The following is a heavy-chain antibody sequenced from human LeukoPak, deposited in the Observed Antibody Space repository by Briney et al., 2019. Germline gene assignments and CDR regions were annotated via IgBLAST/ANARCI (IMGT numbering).Heavy chain of an antibody. CDR2: IYYSGST. CDR3: ARDFLVVADYSNWFDP. CDR1: GGSISSGDYY. V-gene: IGHV4-61*08. J-gene: IGHJ5*02. D-gene: IGHD4-11*01. Sequence: KPSQTLSLTCTVSGGSISSGDYYWSWIRQPPGKGLEWIGYIYYSGSTNYNPSLKSRVTISVDTSKNQFSLKLSSVTAADTAVYYCARDFLVVADYSNWFDPWGQGTLVTVSS.